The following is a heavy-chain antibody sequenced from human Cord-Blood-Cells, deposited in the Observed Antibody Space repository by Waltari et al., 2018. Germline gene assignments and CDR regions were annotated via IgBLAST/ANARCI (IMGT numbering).Heavy chain of an antibody. Sequence: EVQLVESGGGLVQPGGSLRLSCAASGFTFSRYWMSWVRQAPGKGLEWVANIKQDGSEKYYVDSVKGRFTISRDNAKNSLYLQMNSLRAEDTAVYYCARGGGYDIYFDYWGQGTLVTVSS. CDR2: IKQDGSEK. J-gene: IGHJ4*02. D-gene: IGHD5-12*01. CDR1: GFTFSRYW. V-gene: IGHV3-7*01. CDR3: ARGGGYDIYFDY.